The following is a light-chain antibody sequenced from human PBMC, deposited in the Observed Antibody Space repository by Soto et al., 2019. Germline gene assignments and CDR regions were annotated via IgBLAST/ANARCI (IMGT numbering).Light chain of an antibody. Sequence: EIVLTQSPGTLSLSPGESATLSCGASQSVSSNLAWYQQKPGQAPRLLIYGASTRATGIPVRFSGSGSGTEFTLTISSLQSEDFAVYYCQQYNDWVTFGGGTKVDIK. J-gene: IGKJ4*01. CDR3: QQYNDWVT. V-gene: IGKV3-15*01. CDR2: GAS. CDR1: QSVSSN.